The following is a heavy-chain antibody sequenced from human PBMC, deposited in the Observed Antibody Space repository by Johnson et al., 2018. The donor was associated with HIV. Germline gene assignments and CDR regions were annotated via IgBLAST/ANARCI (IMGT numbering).Heavy chain of an antibody. CDR1: GFTFSSYA. CDR2: ISYDGSNK. J-gene: IGHJ3*02. V-gene: IGHV3-30*04. D-gene: IGHD3-3*01. CDR3: ARDRRITIFGSGRAVQSNDAFDI. Sequence: QMQLVESGGDVVQPERSLRLSCAASGFTFSSYAMHWVRQAPGKGLEWVAVISYDGSNKYYADSVKGRFTISRDNSKNTLYLQMNSLRAEDTAVYYCARDRRITIFGSGRAVQSNDAFDIWGQGTMVTVSS.